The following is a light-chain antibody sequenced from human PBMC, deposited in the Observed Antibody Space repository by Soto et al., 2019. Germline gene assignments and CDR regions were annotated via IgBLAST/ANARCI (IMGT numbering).Light chain of an antibody. CDR1: QSISHY. CDR3: QQSYSTPLT. Sequence: DIQMTQSPSSLSASVGDRVTITCRASQSISHYLNWYQQKPGKAPHLLIYAASSLQSGVPSRFSGSGSGTDFTLTIRSLQPEDFATYYCQQSYSTPLTFDQGTKVEIK. CDR2: AAS. J-gene: IGKJ1*01. V-gene: IGKV1-39*01.